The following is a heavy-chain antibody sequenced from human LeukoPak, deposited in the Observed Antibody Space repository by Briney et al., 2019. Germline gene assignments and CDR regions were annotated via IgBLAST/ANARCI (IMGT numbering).Heavy chain of an antibody. CDR3: AKGGRWYSSGPSYFDY. CDR1: GFIFSSYG. Sequence: TGGSLRLSCAASGFIFSSYGMHWVRQAPGKGLEWVAVISYDGSNKYYADSVKGRFTISRDNSKNTLYLQMDSLRAEDTAVYCCAKGGRWYSSGPSYFDYWGQGTLVTVSS. D-gene: IGHD5-18*01. CDR2: ISYDGSNK. V-gene: IGHV3-30*18. J-gene: IGHJ4*02.